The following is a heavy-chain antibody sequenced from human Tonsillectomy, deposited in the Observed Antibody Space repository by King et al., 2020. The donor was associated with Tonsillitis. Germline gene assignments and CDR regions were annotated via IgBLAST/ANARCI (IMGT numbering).Heavy chain of an antibody. J-gene: IGHJ4*01. CDR3: ARDQGQGY. Sequence: QLVQSGGGLVQPGGSLRLSCAASGFTFSSYSMNWVRQAPGKGLEWVSYISSSSSTIYYADSVKGRFTISRDNAKNSLYLQMNSLRAEDTAVYYCARDQGQGYLGQGTLVTVSS. CDR1: GFTFSSYS. V-gene: IGHV3-48*01. CDR2: ISSSSSTI.